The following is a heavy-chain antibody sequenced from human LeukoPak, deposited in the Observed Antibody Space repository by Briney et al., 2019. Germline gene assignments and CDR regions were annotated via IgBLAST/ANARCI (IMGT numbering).Heavy chain of an antibody. V-gene: IGHV3-23*01. J-gene: IGHJ4*02. CDR1: GFIFSTYS. CDR2: LSGSGGGT. D-gene: IGHD3-10*01. Sequence: GGSLRLSCTASGFIFSTYSMNWVRQAPGKGLEWVAGLSGSGGGTNYADSVKGRFTISRDNAKNTLYLQMNSLRAEDTAVYFCAKRGVVIRVILVGFHKEAYYFDSWGQGALVTVSS. CDR3: AKRGVVIRVILVGFHKEAYYFDS.